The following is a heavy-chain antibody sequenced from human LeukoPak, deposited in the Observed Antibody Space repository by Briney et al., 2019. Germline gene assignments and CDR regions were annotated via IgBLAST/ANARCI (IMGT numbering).Heavy chain of an antibody. CDR3: VTLLVGY. J-gene: IGHJ4*02. CDR1: GFTFSSYW. Sequence: GGSLRLSCAASGFTFSSYWMHWVRQAPGEGLVWVSRINTDGSITNYADSVKGRFTISRDNAKNTLYLQMNSLRAEDTAVYYCVTLLVGYWGQGTLVTVSS. V-gene: IGHV3-74*01. D-gene: IGHD1-26*01. CDR2: INTDGSIT.